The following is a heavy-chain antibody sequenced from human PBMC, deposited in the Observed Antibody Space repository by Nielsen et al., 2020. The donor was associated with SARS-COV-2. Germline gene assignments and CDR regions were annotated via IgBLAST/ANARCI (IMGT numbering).Heavy chain of an antibody. CDR3: AKALYGDHAEDYFDS. CDR1: GFSFSNYG. V-gene: IGHV3-30*18. J-gene: IGHJ4*02. D-gene: IGHD4-17*01. Sequence: GESLKISCAASGFSFSNYGMHWVRQAPGKGLEWVAFISYDANNKYYADSVKGRFTISRDNSKNTLYLQMKNLRAEDTAVYYCAKALYGDHAEDYFDSWGQGTLVTVSS. CDR2: ISYDANNK.